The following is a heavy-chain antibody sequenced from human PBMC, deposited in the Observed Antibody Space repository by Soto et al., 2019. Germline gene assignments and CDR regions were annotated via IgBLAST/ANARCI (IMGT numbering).Heavy chain of an antibody. Sequence: EVQLVESGGGLVQPGGSLRLSCAASGFTFSGDWMHWVRQAAGKGLVWVSRINMDGSSTNYADSVKGRFTISRDNAKNTLYLQMNSLRVDARAVYYCARGPRGLYHHDYWGQGALVTVSS. V-gene: IGHV3-74*01. CDR2: INMDGSST. CDR3: ARGPRGLYHHDY. J-gene: IGHJ4*02. CDR1: GFTFSGDW. D-gene: IGHD2-2*01.